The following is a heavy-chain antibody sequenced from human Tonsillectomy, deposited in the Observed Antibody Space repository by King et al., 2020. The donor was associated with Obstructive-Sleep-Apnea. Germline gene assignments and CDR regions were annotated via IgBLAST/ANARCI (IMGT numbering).Heavy chain of an antibody. V-gene: IGHV4-39*07. Sequence: QLQESGPGLVKPSETLSLTCTVSGGSISSSSYYWGWIRQPPGKGLEWIGSIYYSGSTTYNPSLKSRVTISVDTSKNQFSLKLSSVTAADTAVYYCARDLGDRYYFDYWGQGTLVTVSS. CDR2: IYYSGST. J-gene: IGHJ4*02. CDR1: GGSISSSSYY. D-gene: IGHD4-17*01. CDR3: ARDLGDRYYFDY.